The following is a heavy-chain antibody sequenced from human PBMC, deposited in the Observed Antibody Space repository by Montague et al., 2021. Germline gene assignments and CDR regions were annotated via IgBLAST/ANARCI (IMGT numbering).Heavy chain of an antibody. CDR2: VPHGGRT. D-gene: IGHD1-1*01. CDR3: ARERYRYYYMDI. Sequence: SETLSLTCTVSRSLINSDYYWGWIRQPPGKGLEWMGSVPHGGRTYYNPSLKSRVTISVDTSNDHFSLKLSSVTAADTAMYYCARERYRYYYMDIWGKGTTITVSS. CDR1: RSLINSDYY. V-gene: IGHV4-38-2*02. J-gene: IGHJ6*03.